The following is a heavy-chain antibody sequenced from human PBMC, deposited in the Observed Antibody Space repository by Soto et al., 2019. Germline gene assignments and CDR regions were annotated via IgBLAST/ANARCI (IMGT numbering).Heavy chain of an antibody. CDR3: AREGINNYNEYYFDS. CDR2: ISGSGNYT. V-gene: IGHV3-21*01. CDR1: GFTFSSYS. Sequence: GGSLRLSCAASGFTFSSYSMNWVRQGPGKGLEWVSSISGSGNYTHYADFLRGRFTISRDNAKTSLYLQMNSLRAEDTAVYYCAREGINNYNEYYFDSWGQGTVVTVSS. D-gene: IGHD4-4*01. J-gene: IGHJ4*02.